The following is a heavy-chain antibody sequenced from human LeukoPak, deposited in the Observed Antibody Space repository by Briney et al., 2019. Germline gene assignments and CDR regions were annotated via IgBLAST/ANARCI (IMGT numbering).Heavy chain of an antibody. Sequence: SVKVPCKASGGTFSSYAISWVRQAPGQGLEWMGGIIPIFGTANYAQKFQGRVTITTDESTSTAYMELSGLRSEDTAVYYCARQPMTTVVPRAFDIWGQGTMVTVSS. J-gene: IGHJ3*02. V-gene: IGHV1-69*05. D-gene: IGHD4-23*01. CDR2: IIPIFGTA. CDR3: ARQPMTTVVPRAFDI. CDR1: GGTFSSYA.